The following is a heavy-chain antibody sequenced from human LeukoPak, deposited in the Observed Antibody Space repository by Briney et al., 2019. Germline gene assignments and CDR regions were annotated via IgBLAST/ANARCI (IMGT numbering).Heavy chain of an antibody. Sequence: TETLSLTCTVSGGSISSYYWSWIRQPPGKGLEWIGYIYYSGSTNYNPSLKSRVTISVDTSKNQFSLKLSSVTAADTAVYYCASGIAARPGYFDYWGQGTLVTVSS. CDR3: ASGIAARPGYFDY. J-gene: IGHJ4*02. CDR2: IYYSGST. CDR1: GGSISSYY. V-gene: IGHV4-59*01. D-gene: IGHD6-6*01.